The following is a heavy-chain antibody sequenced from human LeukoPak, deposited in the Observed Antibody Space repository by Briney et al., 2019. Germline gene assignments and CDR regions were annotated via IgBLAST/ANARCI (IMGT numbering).Heavy chain of an antibody. D-gene: IGHD2-15*01. J-gene: IGHJ4*02. V-gene: IGHV1-24*01. CDR1: GYTLTELS. CDR2: FDPEDGET. Sequence: GASVKVSCKVSGYTLTELSMHWVRQAPGKGLERMGGFDPEDGETIYAQKFQGRVTMTEDTSTDTAYMELSSLRSEDTAVYYCATAIDRHCSGGSCYISPFDYWGQGTLVTVSS. CDR3: ATAIDRHCSGGSCYISPFDY.